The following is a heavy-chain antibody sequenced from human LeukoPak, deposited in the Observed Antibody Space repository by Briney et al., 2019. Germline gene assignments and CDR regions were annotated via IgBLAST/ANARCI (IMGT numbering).Heavy chain of an antibody. CDR2: ISSSSSYI. Sequence: GGSLRLSCAASGFTFSSYSMNWVRQAPGKGLEWVSSISSSSSYIYYADSVKGRFTISRDNAKNSLYLQMNSLRAEDTAVYYCAREGCSSTSCYSRAAFDIWGQGTMVTVSS. V-gene: IGHV3-21*01. J-gene: IGHJ3*02. CDR1: GFTFSSYS. D-gene: IGHD2-2*01. CDR3: AREGCSSTSCYSRAAFDI.